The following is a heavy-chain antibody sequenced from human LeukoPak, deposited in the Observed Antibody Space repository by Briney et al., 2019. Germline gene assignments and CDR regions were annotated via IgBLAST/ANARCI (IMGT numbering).Heavy chain of an antibody. Sequence: SETLSLTCTVSGGSISSSSYYWGWLRQPPGKGLEWIGSIYYSGSTYYNPSLKSRVTISVDTSKNQFSLKLSSVTAADTAVYYCARVLGNYDILTGYYNRDYWGQGTLVTVSS. D-gene: IGHD3-9*01. V-gene: IGHV4-39*07. CDR3: ARVLGNYDILTGYYNRDY. CDR1: GGSISSSSYY. J-gene: IGHJ4*02. CDR2: IYYSGST.